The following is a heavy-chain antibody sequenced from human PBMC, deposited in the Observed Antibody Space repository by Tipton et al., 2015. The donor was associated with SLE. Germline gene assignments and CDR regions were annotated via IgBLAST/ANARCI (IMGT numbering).Heavy chain of an antibody. CDR2: IYYSGST. CDR1: GGSISSGGYY. J-gene: IGHJ3*02. CDR3: ARGLGVVVAVAFDI. Sequence: TLSLTCTVSGGSISSGGYYWSWIRQHPGKGLEWIGYIYYSGSTYYNPSLKSRVTISVGTSKNQFSLKLSSVTAADTAVYYCARGLGVVVAVAFDIWGQGTMVTVSS. D-gene: IGHD2-15*01. V-gene: IGHV4-31*03.